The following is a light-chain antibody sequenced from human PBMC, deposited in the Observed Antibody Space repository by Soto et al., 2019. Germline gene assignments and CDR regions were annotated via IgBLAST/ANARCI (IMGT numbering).Light chain of an antibody. CDR2: SAI. CDR1: QSVSTY. J-gene: IGKJ4*01. V-gene: IGKV1-39*01. CDR3: QQYDNLPA. Sequence: DIQLTQSPPSLSASVGDTITITFRASQSVSTYLNWYQQRPGKAPSLLIYSAISLQSGVPSRFSGSGSGTDFTLTISSLQPEDIATYYCQQYDNLPAFGGGTKVDIK.